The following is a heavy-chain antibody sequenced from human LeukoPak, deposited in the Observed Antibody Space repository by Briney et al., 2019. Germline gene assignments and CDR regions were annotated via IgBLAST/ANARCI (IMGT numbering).Heavy chain of an antibody. V-gene: IGHV3-11*06. Sequence: GASLRLSCAASGFTFSDYYMSWIRQAPGKGLEWVSSISSSSSYTNYADSVKGRFTISRDDAKNSLYLQMNSLRAEDTAVYYCARTVYDILTGFGYWGQGTLVTVSS. D-gene: IGHD3-9*01. J-gene: IGHJ4*02. CDR2: ISSSSSYT. CDR3: ARTVYDILTGFGY. CDR1: GFTFSDYY.